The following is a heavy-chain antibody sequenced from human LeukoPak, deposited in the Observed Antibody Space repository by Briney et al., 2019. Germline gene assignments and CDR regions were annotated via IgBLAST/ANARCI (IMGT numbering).Heavy chain of an antibody. Sequence: GGSLRLSCAASGFTFSSYEMNWVRQAPGKGLEWVSYISSSGSTIYYADSVKGRFTISRDNAKNSLYLQMNSLRAEDTAVYYCARDRPQQWLVRGQRGYYYYMDVWGKGTTVTISS. CDR3: ARDRPQQWLVRGQRGYYYYMDV. J-gene: IGHJ6*03. CDR1: GFTFSSYE. D-gene: IGHD6-19*01. CDR2: ISSSGSTI. V-gene: IGHV3-48*03.